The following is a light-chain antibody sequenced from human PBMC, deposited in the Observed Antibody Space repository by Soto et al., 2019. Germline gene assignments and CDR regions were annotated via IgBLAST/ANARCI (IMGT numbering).Light chain of an antibody. V-gene: IGKV3-20*01. CDR3: QQYGSSPRT. CDR2: GAF. J-gene: IGKJ1*01. CDR1: RSVGSNF. Sequence: ELVLTLYSVTPSLSPRQRATLSCRASRSVGSNFLAWYQQKPGQAPRLLIYGAFKRATGIPDRFSGSGSGTDFTLTISRMEPEDFAVYCCQQYGSSPRTVGQGTKVDI.